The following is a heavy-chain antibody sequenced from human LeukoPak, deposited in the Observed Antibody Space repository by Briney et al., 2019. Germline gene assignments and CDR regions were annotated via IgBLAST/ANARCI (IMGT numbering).Heavy chain of an antibody. J-gene: IGHJ4*02. Sequence: ASAKVSCKPSRYTFSSYVISRVRQAPGQGLEWMGWISAYNGNTNYAQKLQGRVTMTTDTSTSTAYMELRSLRSDDTAVYYCARVLLQNYYDSSGYFDYWGQGTLVTVSS. CDR2: ISAYNGNT. CDR3: ARVLLQNYYDSSGYFDY. D-gene: IGHD3-22*01. V-gene: IGHV1-18*01. CDR1: RYTFSSYV.